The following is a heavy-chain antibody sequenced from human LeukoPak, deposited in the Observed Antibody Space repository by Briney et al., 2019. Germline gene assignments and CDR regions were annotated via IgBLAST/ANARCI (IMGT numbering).Heavy chain of an antibody. D-gene: IGHD3-9*01. J-gene: IGHJ4*02. Sequence: PSGTLSLTCAVSGSSISSSNWWSWVRQPPGKGLEWIGEIYHSGSTNYNPSLKSRVTISVDKSKNQFSLKLSSVTAADTAVYYCARGRGILTGYYIYRGYFDYWGQGTLVTVSS. CDR1: GSSISSSNW. CDR2: IYHSGST. V-gene: IGHV4-4*02. CDR3: ARGRGILTGYYIYRGYFDY.